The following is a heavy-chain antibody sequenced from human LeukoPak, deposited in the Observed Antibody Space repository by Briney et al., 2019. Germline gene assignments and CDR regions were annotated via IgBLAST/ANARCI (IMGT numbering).Heavy chain of an antibody. D-gene: IGHD3-3*02. CDR1: GGSISSYY. Sequence: SETLSLTCTVSGGSISSYYWSWIRQPPGKGLEWIGYIYTSGSTNYNPSLKSRVTISVDTSKNRLSLKLSSVTAADTAVYYCARPMTGREISPVGYWGQGTLVTVSS. CDR2: IYTSGST. CDR3: ARPMTGREISPVGY. V-gene: IGHV4-4*09. J-gene: IGHJ4*02.